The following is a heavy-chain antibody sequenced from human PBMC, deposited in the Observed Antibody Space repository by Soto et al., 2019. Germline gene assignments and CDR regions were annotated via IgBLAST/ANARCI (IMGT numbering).Heavy chain of an antibody. CDR1: GYTFTAHS. V-gene: IGHV1-3*01. D-gene: IGHD1-26*01. J-gene: IGHJ4*02. CDR3: ARENPPQSGSYYDY. Sequence: ASVKVSCKASGYTFTAHSIHWVRQAPGQRLEWLGWITAGAGHTDYSQNFQGRVTITRDTSASTAYMELSSLKSEDTAIYYCARENPPQSGSYYDYWGQGTLVTVSS. CDR2: ITAGAGHT.